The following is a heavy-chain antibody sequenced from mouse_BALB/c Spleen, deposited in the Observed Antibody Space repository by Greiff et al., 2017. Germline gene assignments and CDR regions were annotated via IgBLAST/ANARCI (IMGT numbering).Heavy chain of an antibody. CDR1: GYTFTSYW. Sequence: QVQLQQPGAELVKPGASVKLSCKASGYTFTSYWMHWVKQRPGQGLEWIGEINPSNGRTNYNEKFKSKATLTVDKSSSTAYMQLSSLTSEDSAVYYCARGDFTMIMGMDYWGQGTSVTVSS. D-gene: IGHD2-4*01. CDR3: ARGDFTMIMGMDY. J-gene: IGHJ4*01. V-gene: IGHV1S81*02. CDR2: INPSNGRT.